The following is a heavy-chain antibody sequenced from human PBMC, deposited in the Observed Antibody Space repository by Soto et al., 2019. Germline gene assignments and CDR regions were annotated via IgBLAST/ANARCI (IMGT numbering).Heavy chain of an antibody. V-gene: IGHV4-61*01. CDR3: ARGPTMGALPYHFHY. CDR2: IHHGGIT. CDR1: GVSVSDGNYY. Sequence: SETLSLTCTVSGVSVSDGNYYWSWILQSPAKGLEWSGYIHHGGITNYNPSLKSRVTISVDTSKNEFSLKLTSVTAADTAVYSCARGPTMGALPYHFHYWGQGTKVTVSS. J-gene: IGHJ4*02. D-gene: IGHD3-16*02.